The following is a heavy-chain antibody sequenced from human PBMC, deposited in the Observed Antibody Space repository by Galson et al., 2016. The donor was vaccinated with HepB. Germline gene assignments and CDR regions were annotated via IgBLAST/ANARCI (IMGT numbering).Heavy chain of an antibody. V-gene: IGHV6-1*01. D-gene: IGHD1-7*01. J-gene: IGHJ4*02. Sequence: SAISGDSVSGYTVAWNWITQSPSTGLEWLGWTYFMSSWYTDYAGSVRGRIIITPDTSKDQFPLHLTYFTPEDTAVYYCARGWNYVKFDYWGQGTLVTVSS. CDR2: TYFMSSWYT. CDR1: GDSVSGYTVA. CDR3: ARGWNYVKFDY.